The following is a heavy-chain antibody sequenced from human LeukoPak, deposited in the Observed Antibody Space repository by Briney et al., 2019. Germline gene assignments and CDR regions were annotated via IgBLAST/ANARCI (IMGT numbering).Heavy chain of an antibody. CDR1: GFTFSFYG. J-gene: IGHJ3*02. V-gene: IGHV3-21*01. D-gene: IGHD5-18*01. Sequence: GGTLRLSCAASGFTFSFYGMSWVRQAPGKGLEWVSSISSSSSYIYYADSVKGRFTISRDNAKNSLYLQMNSLRAEDTAVYYCARYSGDAFDIWGQGTMVTVSS. CDR3: ARYSGDAFDI. CDR2: ISSSSSYI.